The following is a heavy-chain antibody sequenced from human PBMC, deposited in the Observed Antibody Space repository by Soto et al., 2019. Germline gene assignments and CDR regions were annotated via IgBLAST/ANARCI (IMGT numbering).Heavy chain of an antibody. CDR3: ARDRYYYDSSGYPDY. D-gene: IGHD3-22*01. Sequence: QVQLVQSGAEVKKPGASVKVSCKASGYTFTSYAMHWVRQAPGQRLEWMGWINAGNGNTKYSQKFQGRVTITRDTSASTAYMELSSLRSEDTAVYYCARDRYYYDSSGYPDYWGQGTLVTVSS. V-gene: IGHV1-3*01. CDR1: GYTFTSYA. CDR2: INAGNGNT. J-gene: IGHJ4*02.